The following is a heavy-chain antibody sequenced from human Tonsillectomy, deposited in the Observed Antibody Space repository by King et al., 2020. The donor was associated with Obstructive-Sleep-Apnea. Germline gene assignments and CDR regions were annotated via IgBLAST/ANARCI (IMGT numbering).Heavy chain of an antibody. CDR2: IYYSGST. CDR3: VRHASIPLWLGSFDY. V-gene: IGHV4-59*08. D-gene: IGHD5-18*01. Sequence: QLQESGPGLVKPSETLSLTFTVSGGSISSYYWSWIRQPPGKGLEWIGYIYYSGSTNYNPSLKSRVTISLETSKNKFSLKLSSVTAADTAVYYLVRHASIPLWLGSFDYWGQGTLVTVSS. J-gene: IGHJ4*02. CDR1: GGSISSYY.